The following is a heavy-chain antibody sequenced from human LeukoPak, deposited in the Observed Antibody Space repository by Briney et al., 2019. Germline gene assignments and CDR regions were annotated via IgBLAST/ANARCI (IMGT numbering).Heavy chain of an antibody. CDR3: ALVYYDILTGNYYYYYGMDV. V-gene: IGHV1-2*02. CDR2: INPNNGGT. Sequence: ASVKVSCKASGYTFTGYYIHWARQAPGQGLEWMAWINPNNGGTNYAQNFQGRVTMTRDTSISTAYMELSRLSSDDTAVYYCALVYYDILTGNYYYYYGMDVWGQGTTVTVSS. D-gene: IGHD3-9*01. J-gene: IGHJ6*02. CDR1: GYTFTGYY.